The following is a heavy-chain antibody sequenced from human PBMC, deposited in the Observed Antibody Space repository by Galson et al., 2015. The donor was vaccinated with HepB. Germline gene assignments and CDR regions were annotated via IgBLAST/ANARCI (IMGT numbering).Heavy chain of an antibody. J-gene: IGHJ4*02. V-gene: IGHV3-7*03. CDR3: AREYTNEWLVHVY. CDR1: GFTFSSYV. Sequence: SLRLSCAASGFTFSSYVMSWVRQAPGKGLEWVANIKQDGSERYYVDSVQGRFTISRDNAKNSLYLQMNSLRAEDTAVYYCAREYTNEWLVHVYWGQGTLVTVSS. D-gene: IGHD6-19*01. CDR2: IKQDGSER.